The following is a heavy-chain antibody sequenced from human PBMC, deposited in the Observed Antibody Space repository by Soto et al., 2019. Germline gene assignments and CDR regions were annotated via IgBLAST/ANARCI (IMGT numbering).Heavy chain of an antibody. V-gene: IGHV3-9*01. CDR2: ISWDSSNI. Sequence: EVQLVESGGGLVQPGRSLRLSCAASGFTFNNCGMHWVRQAPGKGLEWVAVISWDSSNIGYADSVKGRFIISRNDAKNSLYLQMDNMRRENTDVYSCVQGAYPTTATPLDDWGQGTQVIVSS. CDR3: VQGAYPTTATPLDD. D-gene: IGHD1-1*01. J-gene: IGHJ4*02. CDR1: GFTFNNCG.